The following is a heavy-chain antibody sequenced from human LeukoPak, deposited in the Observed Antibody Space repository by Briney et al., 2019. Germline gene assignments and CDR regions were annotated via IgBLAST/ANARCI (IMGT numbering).Heavy chain of an antibody. Sequence: ASVKVSCKASGYTFTGYYVQWERQAPGQWLELMGWINPNSGGTNYAQKFQGWVTMTRDTSISTAYMELSRLRSDDTAVYYCARGGAATVTTVDYWGQGTLVTVSS. V-gene: IGHV1-2*04. J-gene: IGHJ4*02. CDR2: INPNSGGT. CDR3: ARGGAATVTTVDY. CDR1: GYTFTGYY. D-gene: IGHD4-11*01.